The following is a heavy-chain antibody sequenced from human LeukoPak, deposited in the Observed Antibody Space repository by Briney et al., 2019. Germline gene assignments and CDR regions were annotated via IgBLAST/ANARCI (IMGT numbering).Heavy chain of an antibody. V-gene: IGHV4-59*01. CDR1: GGSISSYY. J-gene: IGHJ4*02. CDR2: IYYSGST. Sequence: SETLSLTCTVSGGSISSYYWSWIRQPPGKGLEWIGYIYYSGSTNYNPSLKSRVTISVDTSKNQFSLKLSSVTAADTAVYYCARGLSVDTAMVKYFDYWGQGTLVTVSS. CDR3: ARGLSVDTAMVKYFDY. D-gene: IGHD5-18*01.